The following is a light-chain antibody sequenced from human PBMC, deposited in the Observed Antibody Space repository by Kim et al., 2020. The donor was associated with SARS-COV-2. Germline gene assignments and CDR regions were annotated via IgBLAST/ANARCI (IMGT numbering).Light chain of an antibody. V-gene: IGKV1-9*01. CDR2: AAS. CDR1: QGISSY. Sequence: SSLGDRVTITCRASQGISSYLAWYQQSPGKAPKLLIYAASTLQSGVPSRFSGSGSGTDFTLTISTLQPEDFATYYCQQVNSYPLTFGGGTKVDIK. CDR3: QQVNSYPLT. J-gene: IGKJ4*01.